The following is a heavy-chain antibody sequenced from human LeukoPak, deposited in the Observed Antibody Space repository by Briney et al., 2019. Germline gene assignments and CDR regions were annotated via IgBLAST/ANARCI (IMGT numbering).Heavy chain of an antibody. Sequence: GGSLRLSCAASGFTFSSYAMSWVRQAPGKGLEWVSAISGSGGSTYYADSVKGRFTISRDNSKNTLYLQMNSLRAEDTAVYYCAKNHHRAGIAAAGIDYWGQGTLVTVSS. CDR1: GFTFSSYA. D-gene: IGHD6-13*01. CDR3: AKNHHRAGIAAAGIDY. J-gene: IGHJ4*02. CDR2: ISGSGGST. V-gene: IGHV3-23*01.